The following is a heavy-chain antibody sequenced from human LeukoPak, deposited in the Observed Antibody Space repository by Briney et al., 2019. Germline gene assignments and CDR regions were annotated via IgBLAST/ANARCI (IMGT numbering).Heavy chain of an antibody. CDR2: INPSGGST. CDR1: GYTFTSYY. Sequence: ASVKVSCKASGYTFTSYYMHWVRQAPGQGLEWMGIINPSGGSTSYAQKFQGRVTMTRGTSTSTVYMELSSLRSEDTAVYYCAREYGPYYYYYGMDVWGQGTTVTVSS. J-gene: IGHJ6*02. D-gene: IGHD3-10*01. CDR3: AREYGPYYYYYGMDV. V-gene: IGHV1-46*01.